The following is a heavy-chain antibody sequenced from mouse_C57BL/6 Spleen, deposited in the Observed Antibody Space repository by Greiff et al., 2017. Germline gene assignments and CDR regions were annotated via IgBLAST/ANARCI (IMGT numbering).Heavy chain of an antibody. CDR2: IYPRSGNT. CDR1: GYTFTSYG. V-gene: IGHV1-81*01. Sequence: VKLVESGAELARPGASVKLSCKASGYTFTSYGISWVKQRTGQGLEWIGEIYPRSGNTYYNEKFKGKATLTADKSSSTAYMELRSLTSEDSAVYFCARWGTTVTRYFDYWGQGTTLTVSS. D-gene: IGHD2-13*01. CDR3: ARWGTTVTRYFDY. J-gene: IGHJ2*01.